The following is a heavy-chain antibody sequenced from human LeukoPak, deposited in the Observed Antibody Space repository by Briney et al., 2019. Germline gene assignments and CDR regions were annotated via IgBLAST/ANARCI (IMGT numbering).Heavy chain of an antibody. CDR3: PKDLGLAPRICVY. Sequence: GGSLRLSSAASASTFSRDAMSSVRQAPGKGLEWVSAISGSGGSTYYADSVKGRFTISIDNSKNTLYLQMKSLRAEDTAVYYCPKDLGLAPRICVYWGQGTLVTVSS. CDR1: ASTFSRDA. D-gene: IGHD1-14*01. V-gene: IGHV3-23*01. J-gene: IGHJ4*02. CDR2: ISGSGGST.